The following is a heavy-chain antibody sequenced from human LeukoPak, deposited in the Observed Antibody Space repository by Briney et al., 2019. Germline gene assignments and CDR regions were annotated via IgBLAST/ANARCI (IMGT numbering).Heavy chain of an antibody. D-gene: IGHD6-19*01. Sequence: SETLSLTRTVSGGSMSSYYWSWIRQPPGKGLEWIGYIYYNGKTNYSPSLNSRVTISVDTSRNQFSLKLNSATAADTAVYYCARGGWSVDYWGQGTLVTVSS. CDR1: GGSMSSYY. CDR2: IYYNGKT. V-gene: IGHV4-59*08. J-gene: IGHJ4*02. CDR3: ARGGWSVDY.